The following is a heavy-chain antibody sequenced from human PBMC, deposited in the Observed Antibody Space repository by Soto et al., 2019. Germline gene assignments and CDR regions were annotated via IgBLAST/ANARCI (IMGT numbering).Heavy chain of an antibody. Sequence: PSETLSLTCIVSGVSISSRSYYWVWIRHPPGKGLEWIGSINYSGSTYYNPSLKSRVTISVDTPKNQFSLKLSSVTAADTAVYYCARRSGYGDYNWFDPWGQGTLVTVSS. J-gene: IGHJ5*02. CDR3: ARRSGYGDYNWFDP. CDR2: INYSGST. D-gene: IGHD4-17*01. V-gene: IGHV4-39*01. CDR1: GVSISSRSYY.